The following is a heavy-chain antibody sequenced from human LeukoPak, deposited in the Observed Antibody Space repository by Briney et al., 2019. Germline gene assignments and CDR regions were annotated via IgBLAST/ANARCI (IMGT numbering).Heavy chain of an antibody. D-gene: IGHD3-16*01. J-gene: IGHJ4*02. CDR1: RFPDYNNY. CDR3: ASSLGVKETSHFGS. CDR2: IHSGGAT. V-gene: IGHV3-53*01. Sequence: GGSVTLTWSVSRFPDYNNYDRGLRQAPGKGLEWVSVIHSGGATYYADSVKGRFTISRDNSKNTPYLQMNTLRAEDTAVYYSASSLGVKETSHFGSWGQGTLVTVSS.